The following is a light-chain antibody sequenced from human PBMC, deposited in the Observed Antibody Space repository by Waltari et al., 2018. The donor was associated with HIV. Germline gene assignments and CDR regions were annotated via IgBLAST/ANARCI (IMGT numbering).Light chain of an antibody. CDR1: SSNIGRNY. Sequence: QSVLTQPPSASGTPGQGVTISCVGDSSNIGRNYVYWHQQLPGTAPKVLIYRNNQRPSGVPDRFSGSKSGASASLTISGLRSADEAVYFCATRDGSLKVFGGGTKLTVL. V-gene: IGLV1-47*01. CDR3: ATRDGSLKV. J-gene: IGLJ3*02. CDR2: RNN.